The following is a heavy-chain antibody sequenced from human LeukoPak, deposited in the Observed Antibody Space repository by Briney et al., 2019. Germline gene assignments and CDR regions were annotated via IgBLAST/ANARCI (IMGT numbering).Heavy chain of an antibody. V-gene: IGHV4-59*01. CDR2: IYYSGST. D-gene: IGHD6-19*01. J-gene: IGHJ4*02. CDR3: ARRQSLVLDY. CDR1: GGSISSYY. Sequence: SETLSLTCTVSGGSISSYYWSWIRQPPGKGLEWIGYIYYSGSTNYNPSLKSRVTISVDTSKNQFSLKLSSVTPADPAVYYCARRQSLVLDYWGQGTLVSVSS.